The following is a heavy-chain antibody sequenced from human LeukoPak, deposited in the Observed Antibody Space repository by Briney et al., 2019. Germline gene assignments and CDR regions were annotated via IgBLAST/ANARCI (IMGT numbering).Heavy chain of an antibody. CDR2: VHHTGRA. Sequence: PSETLSLTCTVSGDSISGSNYHWGWIRQPPGKGLEWLGTVHHTGRAFYNPSLRGRTTVSVDISKNQFSLKLTSVTAADTAVYYCAREPDAWGQGTLVTVSS. J-gene: IGHJ5*02. V-gene: IGHV4-39*07. CDR3: AREPDA. CDR1: GDSISGSNYH.